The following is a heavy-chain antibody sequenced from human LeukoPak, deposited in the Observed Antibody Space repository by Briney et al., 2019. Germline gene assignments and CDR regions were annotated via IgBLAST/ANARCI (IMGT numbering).Heavy chain of an antibody. CDR3: ARSYCSSPSCYVLGY. CDR1: GYSFTSYW. D-gene: IGHD2-2*01. CDR2: IYPGDSDT. J-gene: IGHJ4*02. V-gene: IGHV5-51*01. Sequence: GESLKISCKGSGYSFTSYWIGWVRQMPGKGLEWMGIIYPGDSDTRYSPSFQGQVTISADKSISTAYLQWSSLKASDTAMYYCARSYCSSPSCYVLGYWGQGTLVPVSS.